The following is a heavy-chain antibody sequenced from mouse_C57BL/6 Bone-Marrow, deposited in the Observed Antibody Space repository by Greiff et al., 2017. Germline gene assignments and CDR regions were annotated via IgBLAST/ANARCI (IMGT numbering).Heavy chain of an antibody. CDR3: LIYYGNCGYAMDY. Sequence: QVQLQQSGPELVKPGASVKISCKASGYAFSSSWMNWVKQRPGQGLEWIGRIYPGDGDTNYNGKFKGKATLTADKSSSTAYMQLSSLTSEDSAVNFCLIYYGNCGYAMDYWGQGTSVTVSS. V-gene: IGHV1-82*01. CDR2: IYPGDGDT. D-gene: IGHD2-1*01. J-gene: IGHJ4*01. CDR1: GYAFSSSW.